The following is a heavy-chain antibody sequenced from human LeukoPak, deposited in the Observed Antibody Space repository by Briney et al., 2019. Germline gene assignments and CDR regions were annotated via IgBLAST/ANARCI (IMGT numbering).Heavy chain of an antibody. CDR3: ARDSRVAGDY. Sequence: ASVKVSCKASGYTFTGYYMHWVRQAPGQGLEWVGRINPNSGGTSYAQKFKGRVTMTRDTSISTAYMELSSLTSGDTAVYYCARDSRVAGDYWGQGTLVTVSS. CDR2: INPNSGGT. V-gene: IGHV1-2*06. J-gene: IGHJ4*02. D-gene: IGHD2-15*01. CDR1: GYTFTGYY.